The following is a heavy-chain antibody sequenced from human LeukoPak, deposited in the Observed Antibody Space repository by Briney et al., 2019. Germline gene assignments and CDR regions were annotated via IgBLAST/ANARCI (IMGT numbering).Heavy chain of an antibody. D-gene: IGHD1-26*01. Sequence: SETLPLTCTVSGGSISSSSYYWGWIRQPPGKGLEWIGSIYYSGSTYYNPSLKSRVTISVDTSKNQFSLKLSSVTAADTAVYYCARLEIVGATSVDYWGQGTLVTVSS. CDR2: IYYSGST. CDR3: ARLEIVGATSVDY. CDR1: GGSISSSSYY. J-gene: IGHJ4*02. V-gene: IGHV4-39*01.